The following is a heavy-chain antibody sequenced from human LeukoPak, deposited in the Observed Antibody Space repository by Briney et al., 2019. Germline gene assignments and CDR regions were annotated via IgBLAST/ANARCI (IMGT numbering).Heavy chain of an antibody. Sequence: SETLSLTCAVYGGSFSGYYWSWIRQPPGKGLEWIGEINHSGSTNYNPSLKSRVTISVDTSKNQFSLKLSSVTAADTAVYYCASIGGSYGYWGQGTLVTVSS. CDR2: INHSGST. D-gene: IGHD1-26*01. J-gene: IGHJ4*02. V-gene: IGHV4-34*01. CDR3: ASIGGSYGY. CDR1: GGSFSGYY.